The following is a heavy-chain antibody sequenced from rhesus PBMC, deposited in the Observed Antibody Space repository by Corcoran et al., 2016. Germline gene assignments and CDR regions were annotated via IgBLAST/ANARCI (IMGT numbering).Heavy chain of an antibody. Sequence: QVQLQQWGEGLVKPSETLSLTCAVYGGSISGYYYWSWIRQPPGKVLVWIGYIYGSSGSTNYNPSLENRVTISKDASKNQFSLKLSSVTAADTAVYYCARDGNIAPFDYWGQGVLVTVSS. J-gene: IGHJ4*01. CDR1: GGSISGYYY. D-gene: IGHD1-44*01. V-gene: IGHV4-73*01. CDR3: ARDGNIAPFDY. CDR2: IYGSSGST.